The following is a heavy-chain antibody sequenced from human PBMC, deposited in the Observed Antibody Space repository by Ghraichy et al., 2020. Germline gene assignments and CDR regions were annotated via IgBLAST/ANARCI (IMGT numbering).Heavy chain of an antibody. CDR3: ATSINYYDNIFFDY. D-gene: IGHD3-22*01. J-gene: IGHJ4*02. CDR1: GFTFSSYW. V-gene: IGHV3-7*01. Sequence: GGSLRLSCAASGFTFSSYWMNWVRQAPGKGLEWVATIKQDESDKYYVDSVKGRFTISRDNAYYSLYLQMNSLRVEDTAVYYCATSINYYDNIFFDYWGQGTLVTVSS. CDR2: IKQDESDK.